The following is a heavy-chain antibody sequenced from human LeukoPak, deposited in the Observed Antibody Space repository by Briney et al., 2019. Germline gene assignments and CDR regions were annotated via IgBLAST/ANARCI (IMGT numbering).Heavy chain of an antibody. CDR3: ARLVRYNWSYDRLNWFDP. CDR1: GYSFTSYW. CDR2: IYPGDSDT. V-gene: IGHV5-51*03. D-gene: IGHD1-7*01. Sequence: KPGESLKISCKGSGYSFTSYWIGWVRQMPGKGLEWMGIIYPGDSDTRYSPSFQGQVTISADKSISTAYLQWSSLKASDTAMYYCARLVRYNWSYDRLNWFDPWGQGTLVTVSS. J-gene: IGHJ5*02.